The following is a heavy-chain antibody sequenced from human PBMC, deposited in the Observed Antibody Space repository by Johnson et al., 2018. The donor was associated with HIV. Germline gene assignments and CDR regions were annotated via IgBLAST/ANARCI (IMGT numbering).Heavy chain of an antibody. CDR3: ARVRSGRENAFDI. CDR2: ISYDGSDK. D-gene: IGHD1-26*01. Sequence: QVQLVESGGGVVQPGGSLRLSCAAYGFTFSSYAMHWVRQAPAKGLQWVAVISYDGSDKDYADSVKGRFTISRDSSKNTLYLQMNSPRVEDTAVYYCARVRSGRENAFDIWGQGTMVTVSS. V-gene: IGHV3-30*04. CDR1: GFTFSSYA. J-gene: IGHJ3*02.